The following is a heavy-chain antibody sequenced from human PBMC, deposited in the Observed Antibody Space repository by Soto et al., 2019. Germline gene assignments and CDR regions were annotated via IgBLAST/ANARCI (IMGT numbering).Heavy chain of an antibody. CDR3: TTGLSNGYYNFDY. D-gene: IGHD3-22*01. Sequence: GASLRLSCAASGFTFNNAWMSRVRQTPGKGPEWDGRIKGEADGGTTDYAAPVKGRFTISRDHSKDTLYLQINSLKTEDTAVYYCTTGLSNGYYNFDYWGQGT. CDR1: GFTFNNAW. J-gene: IGHJ4*02. CDR2: IKGEADGGTT. V-gene: IGHV3-15*01.